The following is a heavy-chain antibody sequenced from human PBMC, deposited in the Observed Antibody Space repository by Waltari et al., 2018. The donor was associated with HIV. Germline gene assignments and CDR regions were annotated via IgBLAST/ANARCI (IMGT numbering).Heavy chain of an antibody. D-gene: IGHD6-6*01. J-gene: IGHJ5*02. CDR2: INPKSGNT. CDR3: ARGLPSSIAAHYRFDP. V-gene: IGHV1-8*01. CDR1: GSTFTNND. Sequence: QVHLAQSGAEVKQPRASVTGSCKTSGSTFTNNDINWVREATGQGLEWMGWINPKSGNTGSSQKFQGRFTMTRNTSITTAYMELNSLTSDDTAVYFCARGLPSSIAAHYRFDPWGQGTLVTVSS.